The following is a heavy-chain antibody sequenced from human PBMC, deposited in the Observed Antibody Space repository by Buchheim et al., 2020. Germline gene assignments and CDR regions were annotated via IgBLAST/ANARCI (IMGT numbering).Heavy chain of an antibody. CDR2: ISYDGSNK. CDR3: AKWLLWFGESYFDY. CDR1: GFTFSSYG. J-gene: IGHJ4*02. V-gene: IGHV3-30*18. Sequence: QVQLVESGGGVVQPGRSLRLSCAASGFTFSSYGMHWVRQAPGKGLEWVAVISYDGSNKYYADSVKGRFTISRDNSKNTLYLQMNSLRAEDTAVYYCAKWLLWFGESYFDYWGQGTL. D-gene: IGHD3-10*01.